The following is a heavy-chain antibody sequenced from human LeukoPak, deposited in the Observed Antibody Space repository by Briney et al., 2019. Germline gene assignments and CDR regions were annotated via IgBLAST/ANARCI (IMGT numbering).Heavy chain of an antibody. J-gene: IGHJ4*02. D-gene: IGHD3-16*02. CDR3: ARDLSAYDYIWGTYRY. CDR1: GFTFSDHY. V-gene: IGHV3-11*04. CDR2: ISSSSGTI. Sequence: GGSLRLSCVASGFTFSDHYMAWVRQAPGKGLEWVSYISSSSGTIYYADSVKGRFTISRDNAKNSLYLQMNSLRDEDTAVYYCARDLSAYDYIWGTYRYWGEGTLVTVSS.